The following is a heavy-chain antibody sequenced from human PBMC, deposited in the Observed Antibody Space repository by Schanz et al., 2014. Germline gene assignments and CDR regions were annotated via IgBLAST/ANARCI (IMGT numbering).Heavy chain of an antibody. CDR2: ISFDGRNT. CDR3: AKEKEEVAADGSFFDY. J-gene: IGHJ4*02. CDR1: GLNFDYYG. D-gene: IGHD6-13*01. V-gene: IGHV3-30*18. Sequence: QVQLVESGGGVVQPGRSLRLSCATSGLNFDYYGLHWVRQAPGKGLEWVGFISFDGRNTGYAHSVKGRFTISRDNSKNTVNLQMNSLRAEDTAVYYCAKEKEEVAADGSFFDYWGQGTLGTVSS.